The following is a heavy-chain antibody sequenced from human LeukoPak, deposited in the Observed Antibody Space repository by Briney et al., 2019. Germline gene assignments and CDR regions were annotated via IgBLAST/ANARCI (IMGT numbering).Heavy chain of an antibody. D-gene: IGHD3-22*01. CDR1: GYTFTGYY. CDR3: AREGTQYYYDSSGYYD. Sequence: ASVKVSCKASGYTFTGYYMHWGRQAPGQGLEWMGWINPNSGGTNYAQKFQGRVTMTRDTSISTAYMELSRLRSDDTAVYYCAREGTQYYYDSSGYYDWGQGTLVTVSS. CDR2: INPNSGGT. V-gene: IGHV1-2*02. J-gene: IGHJ4*02.